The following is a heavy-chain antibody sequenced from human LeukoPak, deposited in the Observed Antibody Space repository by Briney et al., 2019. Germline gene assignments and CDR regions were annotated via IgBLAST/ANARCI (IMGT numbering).Heavy chain of an antibody. CDR3: TRHTSRYDFRSGAFDY. J-gene: IGHJ4*02. V-gene: IGHV4-39*01. Sequence: PSETLSLTCTVSGGSISSSSYYWGWIRQPPGKGLEWIGSIYYSRSTYYNPSLKSRVTISVDTSKNQFSLKLSSVTAADTAVYFCTRHTSRYDFRSGAFDYWGQGTLVTVSS. D-gene: IGHD3-3*01. CDR1: GGSISSSSYY. CDR2: IYYSRST.